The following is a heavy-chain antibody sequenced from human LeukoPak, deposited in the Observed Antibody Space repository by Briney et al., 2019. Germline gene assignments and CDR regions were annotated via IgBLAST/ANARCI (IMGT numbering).Heavy chain of an antibody. CDR2: ISSSGSTI. V-gene: IGHV3-11*01. CDR3: ASKEIVVVPAARYFDL. J-gene: IGHJ2*01. CDR1: GFTFSDYY. D-gene: IGHD2-2*01. Sequence: GGSLRLSCAASGFTFSDYYMSWIRQAPGKGLEWVSYISSSGSTIYYADSVKGRFTISRDNAKNSLYLQMYSLRAEDTAVYYCASKEIVVVPAARYFDLWGRGTLVTVSS.